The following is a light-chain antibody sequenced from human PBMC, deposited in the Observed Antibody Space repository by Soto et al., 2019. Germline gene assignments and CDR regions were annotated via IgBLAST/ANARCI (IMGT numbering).Light chain of an antibody. V-gene: IGKV3-11*01. CDR1: QGIXND. J-gene: IGKJ5*01. CDR3: QQRNSGRET. CDR2: ETS. Sequence: IVLTQSPSTLSLSPGERATLSCRASQGIXNDLSWYKPKPGLAPGSLXYETSRRATGSPARLSGSGSGTDFTLTISSLEPEDFAVDYCQQRNSGRETFGQGTRLEIK.